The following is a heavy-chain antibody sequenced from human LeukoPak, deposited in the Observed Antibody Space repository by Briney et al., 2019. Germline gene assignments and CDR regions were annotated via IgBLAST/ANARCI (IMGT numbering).Heavy chain of an antibody. CDR1: GYTLTELS. V-gene: IGHV1-24*01. CDR3: ATDSTIVRGVMD. Sequence: ASVKVSCKVSGYTLTELSMHWVRQAPGKGLEWMGGFDPEDGETIYAQKFQGRVTMTEDTSTDIAYMQLNFLRSEDTAVYYCATDSTIVRGVMDCGQGTLVTVSS. D-gene: IGHD3-10*01. CDR2: FDPEDGET. J-gene: IGHJ4*02.